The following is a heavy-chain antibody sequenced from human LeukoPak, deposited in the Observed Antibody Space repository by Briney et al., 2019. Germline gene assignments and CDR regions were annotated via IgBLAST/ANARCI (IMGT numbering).Heavy chain of an antibody. CDR2: IYYSGST. V-gene: IGHV4-59*06. J-gene: IGHJ4*02. CDR1: GGSINSYY. CDR3: ARDSAGGFGDY. D-gene: IGHD3-16*01. Sequence: PSETLSLTCTVSGGSINSYYWSWIRQHPGKGLEWIGYIYYSGSTCYNPSLKSRVTISVDTSKNQFSLKLSSVTAADTAVYYCARDSAGGFGDYWGQGTLVTVSS.